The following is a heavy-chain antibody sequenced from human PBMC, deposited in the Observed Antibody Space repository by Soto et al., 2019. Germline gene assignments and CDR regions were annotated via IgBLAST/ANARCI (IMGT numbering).Heavy chain of an antibody. CDR1: GFTFSSYA. V-gene: IGHV3-23*01. CDR2: ISGSGGST. J-gene: IGHJ4*02. D-gene: IGHD6-19*01. CDR3: AKDGQWLVRSPPLPDY. Sequence: VQLLESGGGLVQPGGSLRLSCAAPGFTFSSYAMSWVRQAPGKGLEWVSAISGSGGSTYYADSVKGRFTITRDNSKNTLYLQMNSLRVEDTAVYYCAKDGQWLVRSPPLPDYWGQGTLVTVSS.